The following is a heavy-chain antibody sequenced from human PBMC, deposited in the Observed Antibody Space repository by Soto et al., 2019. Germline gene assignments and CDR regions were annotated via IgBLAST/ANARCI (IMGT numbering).Heavy chain of an antibody. Sequence: QLQLQESGPGLVKPSETLSLTCTVSGGSISSSSYYWGWIRQPPGKGLEWIGSIYYSGSTYYNPSLKSRVTISVDTSQNQFSLKLSSVTAADTAVYHCARQRGYYDSSGYYYYYYGMDVWGQGTTVTVSS. CDR3: ARQRGYYDSSGYYYYYYGMDV. CDR2: IYYSGST. V-gene: IGHV4-39*01. J-gene: IGHJ6*02. CDR1: GGSISSSSYY. D-gene: IGHD3-22*01.